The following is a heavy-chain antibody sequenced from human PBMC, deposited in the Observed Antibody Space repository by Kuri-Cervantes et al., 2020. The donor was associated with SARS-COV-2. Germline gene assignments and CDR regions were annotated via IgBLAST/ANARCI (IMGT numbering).Heavy chain of an antibody. V-gene: IGHV1-69*13. J-gene: IGHJ4*02. CDR3: ASLGDAGDLSPPFDY. D-gene: IGHD3-16*01. Sequence: SVKVSCKASGGTFSSYAISWVRQAPGQGLEWMGGIIPIFGTANYAQKFQGRVTITADESTSTAYMELRSLRSEDTAVYYFASLGDAGDLSPPFDYWGQGTLVTVSS. CDR1: GGTFSSYA. CDR2: IIPIFGTA.